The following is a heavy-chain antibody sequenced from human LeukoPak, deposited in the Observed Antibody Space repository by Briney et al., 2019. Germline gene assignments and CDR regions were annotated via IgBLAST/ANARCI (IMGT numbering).Heavy chain of an antibody. J-gene: IGHJ4*02. V-gene: IGHV4-59*01. CDR1: GGSISSYY. CDR3: ARGKGATDY. D-gene: IGHD1-26*01. CDR2: IYYSGST. Sequence: PSETPSLTCTVSGGSISSYYWSWIRQPPGKGLEWIGYIYYSGSTNYNPSLKSRVTISVDTSKNQFSLKLSSVTAADTAVYYCARGKGATDYWGQGTLVTVSS.